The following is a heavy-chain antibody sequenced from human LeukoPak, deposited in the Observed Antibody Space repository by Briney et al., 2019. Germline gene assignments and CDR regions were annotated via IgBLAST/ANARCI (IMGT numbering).Heavy chain of an antibody. CDR1: GGSISSSSYY. J-gene: IGHJ4*02. CDR3: ARALGRWLQLLIY. V-gene: IGHV4-39*07. D-gene: IGHD5-24*01. Sequence: KPSETLSLTCTVSGGSISSSSYYWGWIRQPPGKGLEWIGSIYYSGSTYYNPSLKSRVTISVDTSKNQFSLRLSSVTAADTAVYYCARALGRWLQLLIYWGQGTLVTVSS. CDR2: IYYSGST.